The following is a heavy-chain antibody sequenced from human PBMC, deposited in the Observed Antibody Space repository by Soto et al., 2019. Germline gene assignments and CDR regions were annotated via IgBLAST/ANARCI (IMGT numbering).Heavy chain of an antibody. V-gene: IGHV1-18*01. Sequence: ASVKVSCKASGYTFTSYGISWVRQAPGQGLEWMGWISAYNGNTNYAQKLQGRVTMTTDTSTSTAYMELRSLRSDDTAVYYCARDLPCSGGSCYSDYWGQGTLVTVSS. CDR2: ISAYNGNT. J-gene: IGHJ4*02. CDR3: ARDLPCSGGSCYSDY. CDR1: GYTFTSYG. D-gene: IGHD2-15*01.